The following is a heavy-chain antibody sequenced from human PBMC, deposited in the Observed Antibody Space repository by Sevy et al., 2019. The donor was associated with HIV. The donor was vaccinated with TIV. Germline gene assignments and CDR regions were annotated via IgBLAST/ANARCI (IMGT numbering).Heavy chain of an antibody. CDR3: ARVAYGPNWFDP. V-gene: IGHV1-18*01. J-gene: IGHJ5*02. CDR1: GYTFTSYG. D-gene: IGHD3-16*01. Sequence: ASVKVCCKASGYTFTSYGISWVRQAPGQGLEWMGWISAYNGNTNYAQKLQGRVTMTTDTSTSTAYMELRSLRSDDTAVYYCARVAYGPNWFDPRGQGTLVTVSS. CDR2: ISAYNGNT.